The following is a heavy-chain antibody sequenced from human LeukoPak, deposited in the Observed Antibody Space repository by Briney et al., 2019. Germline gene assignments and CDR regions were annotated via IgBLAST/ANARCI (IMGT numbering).Heavy chain of an antibody. J-gene: IGHJ4*02. D-gene: IGHD6-19*01. CDR3: ARAPKGPSGWYTHFDY. Sequence: SETLSLTCTVSGGSISSSSYYWGWIRQPPGKGLEWIGSIYYSGSTYYNPSLKSRVTISVDTSKNQFSLKLSSVTAADTAVYYCARAPKGPSGWYTHFDYWGQGTPVTVSS. CDR1: GGSISSSSYY. V-gene: IGHV4-39*07. CDR2: IYYSGST.